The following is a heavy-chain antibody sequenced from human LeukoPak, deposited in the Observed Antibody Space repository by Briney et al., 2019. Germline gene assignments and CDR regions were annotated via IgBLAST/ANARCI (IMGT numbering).Heavy chain of an antibody. V-gene: IGHV3-48*01. CDR3: VKRWTGTTIGQQDY. CDR1: GITFSSYS. D-gene: IGHD1-1*01. CDR2: ISSFSGTI. J-gene: IGHJ4*02. Sequence: GGSLRLSCVASGITFSSYSMNWVRQAPGKGLEWVSYISSFSGTINYADSVKGQFTISRDNAKNSLYLQMNSLRAEDMAVYYCVKRWTGTTIGQQDYWGQGTLVTVSS.